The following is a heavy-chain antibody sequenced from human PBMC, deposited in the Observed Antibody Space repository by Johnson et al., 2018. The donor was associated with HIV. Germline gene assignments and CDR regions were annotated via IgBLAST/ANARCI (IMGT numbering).Heavy chain of an antibody. D-gene: IGHD6-6*01. J-gene: IGHJ3*02. Sequence: VQLVESGGGLVQPGGSLRLSCAASGFTVSSDYMSWVRQAPGKGLEWVSVIYSGGSTYYADSVKGRCTISRDNSKNTLYLQMDSLRVEDTAVYYCASTRLGAFDIWGQGTMVTVSS. CDR2: IYSGGST. V-gene: IGHV3-66*01. CDR1: GFTVSSDY. CDR3: ASTRLGAFDI.